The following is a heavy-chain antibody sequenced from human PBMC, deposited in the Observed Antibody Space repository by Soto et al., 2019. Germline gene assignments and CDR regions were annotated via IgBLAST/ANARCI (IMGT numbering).Heavy chain of an antibody. D-gene: IGHD3-3*01. CDR1: GGSISSGDYY. CDR2: IYYSGST. V-gene: IGHV4-30-4*01. J-gene: IGHJ6*02. Sequence: SETLSLTCTVSGGSISSGDYYWSWIRQPPGKGLEWIGYIYYSGSTYYNPSLKSRVTISVDTSKNQFSLKLSSVTAADTAVYYCARAYGRFGEWLLPAENYYYYGMDVWGQGTTVTVSS. CDR3: ARAYGRFGEWLLPAENYYYYGMDV.